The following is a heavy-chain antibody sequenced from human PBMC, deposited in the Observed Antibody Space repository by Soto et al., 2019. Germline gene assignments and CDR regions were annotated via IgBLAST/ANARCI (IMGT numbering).Heavy chain of an antibody. CDR2: IYYSGST. CDR1: GGSICSYY. V-gene: IGHV4-59*01. D-gene: IGHD6-13*01. CDR3: ARRYGTVFDY. J-gene: IGHJ4*02. Sequence: QVQLQESGPGLVKPSETLSLTCTVSGGSICSYYWSWIRQPPGKGLEWIGYIYYSGSTNYNPSLKSRVTISVDTSKNQFSLKLSSVTAADTAVYYCARRYGTVFDYWGQGTLVTVSS.